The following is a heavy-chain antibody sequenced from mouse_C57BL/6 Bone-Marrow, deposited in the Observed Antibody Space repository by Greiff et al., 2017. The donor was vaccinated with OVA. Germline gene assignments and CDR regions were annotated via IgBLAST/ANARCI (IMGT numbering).Heavy chain of an antibody. Sequence: VQLQQPGAELVKPGASVKLSCKASGYTFTSYWMHWVKQRPGQGLEWIGMIHPNSGSTNNNEKFKSKATLTVDKSSSTADMQLSSLTSEDSAVYYCAIGYDGDFAYWGQGTLVTVAA. CDR2: IHPNSGST. D-gene: IGHD2-2*01. CDR1: GYTFTSYW. V-gene: IGHV1-64*01. J-gene: IGHJ3*01. CDR3: AIGYDGDFAY.